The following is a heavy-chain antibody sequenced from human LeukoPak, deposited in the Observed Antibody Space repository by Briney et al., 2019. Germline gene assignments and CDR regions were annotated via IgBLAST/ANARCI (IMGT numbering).Heavy chain of an antibody. V-gene: IGHV3-30*03. Sequence: GRSLRLSCAASGFTFSSYGMHWVRQAPGKGLEWVAVISYDGSNKYYADSVKGRFTISRDNSKNTLYLQMNSLRAEDTAVYYCARGRDDSSGYLIYYFDYWGQGTLVTVSS. CDR2: ISYDGSNK. CDR1: GFTFSSYG. CDR3: ARGRDDSSGYLIYYFDY. D-gene: IGHD3-22*01. J-gene: IGHJ4*02.